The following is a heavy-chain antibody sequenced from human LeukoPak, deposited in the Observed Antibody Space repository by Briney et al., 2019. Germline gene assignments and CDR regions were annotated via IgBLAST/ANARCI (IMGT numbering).Heavy chain of an antibody. V-gene: IGHV4-30-4*01. CDR3: ARQQVSGWYLNWFDP. CDR2: IYYSGST. D-gene: IGHD6-19*01. J-gene: IGHJ5*02. Sequence: SQTLSLTCTVSGVSISSGDYYWSWIRQPPGNGLEWIGYIYYSGSTYYNPSLKSRVTISVDTSKNQFSLKLSSVTAADTAVYYCARQQVSGWYLNWFDPWGQGTLVTVSS. CDR1: GVSISSGDYY.